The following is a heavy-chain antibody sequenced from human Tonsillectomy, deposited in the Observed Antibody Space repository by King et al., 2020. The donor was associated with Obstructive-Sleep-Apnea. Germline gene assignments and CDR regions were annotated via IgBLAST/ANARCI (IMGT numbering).Heavy chain of an antibody. CDR3: VKDLRGYCGSDDY. CDR2: ISNDGSKR. D-gene: IGHD5-12*01. CDR1: GFTFNNCG. V-gene: IGHV3-30*18. Sequence: VQLVESGGGVVQPGRSLRLSCAASGFTFNNCGMHWVRQAPGKGLEWVAVISNDGSKRYYADSVKGRFIISRDNSKNTLFLEMDTLRTEDTAVYYCVKDLRGYCGSDDYWGQGTLVSVSS. J-gene: IGHJ4*02.